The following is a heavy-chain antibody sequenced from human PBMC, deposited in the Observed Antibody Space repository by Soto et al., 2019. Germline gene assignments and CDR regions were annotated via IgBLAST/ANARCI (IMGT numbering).Heavy chain of an antibody. J-gene: IGHJ4*02. CDR1: GFTFSDYY. CDR2: ISSSSSYT. CDR3: ARDHHRYSGYDYVDY. V-gene: IGHV3-11*05. D-gene: IGHD5-12*01. Sequence: QVQLVESGGGLVKPGGCLRLSCVPSGFTFSDYYMSWILQAPGKGLEWVSYISSSSSYTNYADSVKGRFTISRDNAKNSLYLQMNSLRAEDTAVYYCARDHHRYSGYDYVDYWGQGTLVTVSS.